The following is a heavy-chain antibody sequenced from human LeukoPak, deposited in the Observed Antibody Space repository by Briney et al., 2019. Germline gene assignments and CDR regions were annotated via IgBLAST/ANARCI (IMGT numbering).Heavy chain of an antibody. CDR2: INPNSGGT. J-gene: IGHJ4*02. V-gene: IGHV1-2*02. Sequence: ASVKVSCKASGYTFTGYYMHWVRQAPGQGLEWMGWINPNSGGTNYAQKFQGRVTMTRDTSISTAYMELSRLRSDYTAVYYCAVGDYGGNREVDYWGQGTLVTVSS. CDR1: GYTFTGYY. CDR3: AVGDYGGNREVDY. D-gene: IGHD4-23*01.